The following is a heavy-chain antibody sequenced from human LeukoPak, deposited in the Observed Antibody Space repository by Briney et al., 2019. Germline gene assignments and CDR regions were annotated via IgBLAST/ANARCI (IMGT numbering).Heavy chain of an antibody. CDR3: AMGEYCSSTSCPSLDY. CDR2: ISSSSSCI. CDR1: GFTFSSYS. J-gene: IGHJ4*02. V-gene: IGHV3-21*01. Sequence: GSLRLSCAASGFTFSSYSMNWVRQAPGKGLEWVSSISSSSSCIYYADSVKGRFTISRDNAMNSLYLQMNSLRAEDTAVYYCAMGEYCSSTSCPSLDYWGQGTLVTVSS. D-gene: IGHD2-2*01.